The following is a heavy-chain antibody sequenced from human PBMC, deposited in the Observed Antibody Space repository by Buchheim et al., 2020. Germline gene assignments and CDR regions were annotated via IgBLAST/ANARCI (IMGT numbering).Heavy chain of an antibody. CDR1: GFTFSSYG. D-gene: IGHD6-13*01. J-gene: IGHJ4*02. V-gene: IGHV3-33*01. CDR2: IWYDGSNK. Sequence: QVQLVESGGGVVQPGRSLRLSCAASGFTFSSYGMHWVRQAPGKGLEWVAVIWYDGSNKYYADSVKGRFTISRDNSKNTLYLQMNSLRAEDTAVYYCARDLQRRGYSIPLGYWGQGTL. CDR3: ARDLQRRGYSIPLGY.